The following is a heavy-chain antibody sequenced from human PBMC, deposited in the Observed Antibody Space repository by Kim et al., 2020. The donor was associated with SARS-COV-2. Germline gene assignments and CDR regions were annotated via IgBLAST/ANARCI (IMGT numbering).Heavy chain of an antibody. J-gene: IGHJ4*02. CDR2: IKSKTDGGTT. V-gene: IGHV3-15*01. CDR1: GFTFSNAW. Sequence: GGSLRLSCAASGFTFSNAWMSWVRQAPGKGLEWVGRIKSKTDGGTTDYAAPVKGRFTISRDDSKNTLYLQMNSLKTEDTAVYYCTTGIFIAPDYFDYWGQGTLVTVSS. CDR3: TTGIFIAPDYFDY. D-gene: IGHD6-25*01.